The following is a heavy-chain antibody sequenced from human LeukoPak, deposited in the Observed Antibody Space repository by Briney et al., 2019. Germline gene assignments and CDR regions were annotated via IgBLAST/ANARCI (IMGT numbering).Heavy chain of an antibody. Sequence: SETLSLTCTVSGGSISSGGYYWSWIRQHPGKGLEWIGYIYYSGSTYYNPSLKSRVTISVDTSKNQFSLKLSSVTAADTAVYYCARGLRRWLAYYFDYWGQGTLVTVSS. D-gene: IGHD6-19*01. CDR2: IYYSGST. J-gene: IGHJ4*02. CDR1: GGSISSGGYY. CDR3: ARGLRRWLAYYFDY. V-gene: IGHV4-31*03.